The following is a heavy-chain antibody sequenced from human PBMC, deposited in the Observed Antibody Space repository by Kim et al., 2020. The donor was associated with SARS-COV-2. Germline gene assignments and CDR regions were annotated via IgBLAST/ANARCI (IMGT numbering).Heavy chain of an antibody. CDR2: INPSGGST. CDR3: ARDPITMVQGVIITTPNYYGMDV. Sequence: ASVKVSCKASGYTFTSYYMHWVRQAPGQGLEWMGIINPSGGSTSYAQKFQGRVTMTRDTSTSTVYMELSNLRSEDTAVYYCARDPITMVQGVIITTPNYYGMDVWGRGTTVTVSS. CDR1: GYTFTSYY. V-gene: IGHV1-46*01. J-gene: IGHJ6*02. D-gene: IGHD3-10*01.